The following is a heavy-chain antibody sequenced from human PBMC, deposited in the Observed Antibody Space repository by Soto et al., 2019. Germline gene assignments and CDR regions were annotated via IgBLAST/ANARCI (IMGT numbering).Heavy chain of an antibody. Sequence: QVQLVQSGAEVKKPGSSVKVSCKASGGTFSSYAISWVRQAPGQGLEWLGGIIPISCTANYAQKFQGRVTITADESTSTAYMELSSLRSEDTAVYYCARSQGSSTSLEIYYYYYYGMDDWGQGTTVTVSS. V-gene: IGHV1-69*01. CDR1: GGTFSSYA. CDR3: ARSQGSSTSLEIYYYYYYGMDD. CDR2: IIPISCTA. D-gene: IGHD2-2*01. J-gene: IGHJ6*02.